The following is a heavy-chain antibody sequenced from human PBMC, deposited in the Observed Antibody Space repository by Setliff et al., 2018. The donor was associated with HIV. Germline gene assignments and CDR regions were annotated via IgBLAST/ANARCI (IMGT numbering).Heavy chain of an antibody. CDR1: GFIFSGYT. CDR3: AAQGVL. V-gene: IGHV3-21*01. CDR2: ISSSGNFI. Sequence: GGSLRLSCAASGFIFSGYTMVWVRQAPGKGLEWVSSISSSGNFIYYEDSVKGRFTMSRDNAKNSLYLQMDSLRVEDTGFYYCAAQGVLWGQGTQVTVSS. J-gene: IGHJ4*02.